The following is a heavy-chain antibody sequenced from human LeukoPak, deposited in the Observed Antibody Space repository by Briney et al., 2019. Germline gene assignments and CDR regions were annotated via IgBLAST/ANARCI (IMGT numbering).Heavy chain of an antibody. J-gene: IGHJ4*02. V-gene: IGHV1-2*02. CDR2: INPNSGGT. CDR3: ARVWATYDSGSYYLY. CDR1: GYTFTGYY. Sequence: ASVKVSCKASGYTFTGYYMHWVRQAPGQGLEWMGWINPNSGGTNYAQKFQGRVTMTRDTSISTAYMELSRLRSDDTAVYYCARVWATYDSGSYYLYWGQGTPVTVSS. D-gene: IGHD3-10*01.